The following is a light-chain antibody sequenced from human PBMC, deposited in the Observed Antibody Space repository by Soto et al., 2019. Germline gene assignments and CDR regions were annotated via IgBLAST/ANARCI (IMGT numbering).Light chain of an antibody. CDR1: HIVMYN. J-gene: IGKJ1*01. CDR3: QQYSSWPRT. V-gene: IGKV3-15*01. CDR2: GAS. Sequence: EIVLTQSPAILSVSPGGRATLSCRASHIVMYNLAWYQQKPGQAPRLLVYGASTRATDAPPRIRGSGSGTEFSLTISSLQSEDYATYFCQQYSSWPRTFGQGSRVEIK.